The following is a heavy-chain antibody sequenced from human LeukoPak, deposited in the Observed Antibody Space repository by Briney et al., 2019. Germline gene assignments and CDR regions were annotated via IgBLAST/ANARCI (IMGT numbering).Heavy chain of an antibody. V-gene: IGHV3-48*04. CDR3: ARDRSTTYYYMDV. Sequence: GGSLRLSCAASGFIFSNYHMNWVRQAPGKGLEWVSYISGYSTSTYYAESLKGRVTISRDNAKNTLYLQMNSLRAEDTAVYYCARDRSTTYYYMDVWGKGTTVTVSS. CDR2: ISGYSTST. CDR1: GFIFSNYH. J-gene: IGHJ6*03. D-gene: IGHD2-2*01.